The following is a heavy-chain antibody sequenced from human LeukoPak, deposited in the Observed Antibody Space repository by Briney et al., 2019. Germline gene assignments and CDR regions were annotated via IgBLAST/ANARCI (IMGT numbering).Heavy chain of an antibody. Sequence: SETLSLTCTVSGGSISSYYWSWIRQPPGKGLEWIGYIYYSGSTNYTPSLKSRVTISVDTSKNQFSLKLSSVTAADTAVYYCARHSYYDSSGYSDYWGQGTLVTVSS. D-gene: IGHD3-22*01. CDR3: ARHSYYDSSGYSDY. CDR2: IYYSGST. J-gene: IGHJ4*02. CDR1: GGSISSYY. V-gene: IGHV4-59*08.